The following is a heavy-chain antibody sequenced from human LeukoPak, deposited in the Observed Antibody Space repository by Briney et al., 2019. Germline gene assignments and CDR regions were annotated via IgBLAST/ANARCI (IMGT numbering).Heavy chain of an antibody. CDR2: ISGSGGST. CDR3: AKSPLIVGATRGDY. V-gene: IGHV3-23*01. CDR1: GFTFTNYV. Sequence: TGGSLRLSCAASGFTFTNYVMTWVRQVPGKGLEWVSTISGSGGSTYYADSVKGRFTISRDNSKNTLYLQMNSLRAEDTAVYYCAKSPLIVGATRGDYWGQGTLVTVSS. J-gene: IGHJ4*02. D-gene: IGHD1-26*01.